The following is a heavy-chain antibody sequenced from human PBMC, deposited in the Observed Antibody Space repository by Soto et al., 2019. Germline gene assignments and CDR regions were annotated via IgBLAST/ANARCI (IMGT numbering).Heavy chain of an antibody. CDR3: ARVSMSTVSWGFDP. V-gene: IGHV4-59*01. J-gene: IGHJ5*02. Sequence: ETLSLTCAVSGDSITSNHWNWIRQPPGRGLEWIGYIYNSGTTKYNPSLKSRVIISVDTSKNQLSLKLSSVTAADTAVYYCARVSMSTVSWGFDPWGQGTLVTV. CDR1: GDSITSNH. CDR2: IYNSGTT. D-gene: IGHD4-4*01.